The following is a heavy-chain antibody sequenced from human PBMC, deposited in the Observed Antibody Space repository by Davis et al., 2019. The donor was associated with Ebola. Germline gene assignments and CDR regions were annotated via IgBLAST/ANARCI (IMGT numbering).Heavy chain of an antibody. V-gene: IGHV3-21*01. CDR3: VRDPALVVTGGGWFFGL. CDR2: ISSSSNYI. D-gene: IGHD2-21*02. CDR1: GFTFSSNS. Sequence: GESLKISCAASGFTFSSNSMNWVRQAPGKGLEWVSFISSSSNYIYYADSVKGRFPVSRDNAKNSLYLQMNSLRAEDTAVYYCVRDPALVVTGGGWFFGLWGRGTLVTVSS. J-gene: IGHJ2*01.